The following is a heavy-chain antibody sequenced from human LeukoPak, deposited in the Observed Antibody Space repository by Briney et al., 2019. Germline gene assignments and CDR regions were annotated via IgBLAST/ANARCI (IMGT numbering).Heavy chain of an antibody. CDR3: ARDRYYYGSGSYPLDY. V-gene: IGHV4-4*07. CDR1: GGSISSYY. D-gene: IGHD3-10*01. Sequence: PSETLSLTCTVSGGSISSYYWSWIRQPAGKGLEWIGRIYTSGSTHYNPSLKSRVTMSVDTSKNQFSLKLSSVTAADTAVYYCARDRYYYGSGSYPLDYWGQGTLVTVSS. CDR2: IYTSGST. J-gene: IGHJ4*02.